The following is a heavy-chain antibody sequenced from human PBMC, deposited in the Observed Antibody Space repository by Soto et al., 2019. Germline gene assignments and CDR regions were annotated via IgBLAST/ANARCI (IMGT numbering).Heavy chain of an antibody. CDR3: AKYGSGSSLLYYFVS. CDR2: IGGSGGST. D-gene: IGHD3-10*01. Sequence: LRLSCAASGFTFSTYAMSWVRQAPGKGLEWVSVIGGSGGSTYYADSVKGRFTISRDNSKNTLYLQMNSLRAEDTAVYYCAKYGSGSSLLYYFVSWGQGTLVTVSS. J-gene: IGHJ4*02. V-gene: IGHV3-23*01. CDR1: GFTFSTYA.